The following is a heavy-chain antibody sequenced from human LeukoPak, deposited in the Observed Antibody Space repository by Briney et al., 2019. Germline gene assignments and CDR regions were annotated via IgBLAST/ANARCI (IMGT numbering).Heavy chain of an antibody. D-gene: IGHD1-26*01. Sequence: EASVKVSCKASGYTFTSYYMHWVRQAPGQGLEWMGIINPSGGSTSYAQKFQGRVTMTRDTSTSTVYMELSSLRSEDTAVYYCARPQRGRSTQYYLDYWGQGTLVTVSS. CDR3: ARPQRGRSTQYYLDY. CDR2: INPSGGST. CDR1: GYTFTSYY. J-gene: IGHJ4*02. V-gene: IGHV1-46*01.